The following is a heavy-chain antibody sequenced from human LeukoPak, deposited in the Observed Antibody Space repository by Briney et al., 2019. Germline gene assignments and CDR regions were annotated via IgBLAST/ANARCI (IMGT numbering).Heavy chain of an antibody. J-gene: IGHJ3*02. CDR3: ATRDNIVGARGYAFDI. CDR1: GGSISSGGYY. CDR2: FYHSGIS. D-gene: IGHD1-26*01. V-gene: IGHV4-30-2*02. Sequence: PSETLSLTCTVSGGSISSGGYYWNWIRQPPGKGLEWIGYFYHSGISYYNPSLKSRVTISVDTSKNQFSLKLSSVTAADTAVYYCATRDNIVGARGYAFDIWGQGTMVTVSS.